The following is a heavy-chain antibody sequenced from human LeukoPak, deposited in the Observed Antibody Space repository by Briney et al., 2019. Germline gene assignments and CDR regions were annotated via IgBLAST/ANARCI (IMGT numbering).Heavy chain of an antibody. J-gene: IGHJ6*03. Sequence: KSSETLSLTCTVSGGSISSSSYYWGWIRQPPGKGLEWIGSIYYSGSTYYNPSLKSRVTMSVDTSKNQFSLKLSSVTAADTAVYYCARVRGIAARHFIGYYYYMDVWGKGTTVTVSS. D-gene: IGHD6-6*01. CDR2: IYYSGST. CDR1: GGSISSSSYY. V-gene: IGHV4-39*07. CDR3: ARVRGIAARHFIGYYYYMDV.